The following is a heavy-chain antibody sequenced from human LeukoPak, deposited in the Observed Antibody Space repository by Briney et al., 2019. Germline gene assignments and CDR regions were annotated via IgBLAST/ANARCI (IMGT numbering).Heavy chain of an antibody. CDR1: GFTVSDYA. V-gene: IGHV3-23*01. CDR2: ISASGGRT. Sequence: GGSLRLSCAASGFTVSDYAMSWVRRAPGKGLEWVSAISASGGRTEYTDSGKGRFTISRDSSKNTLHLQMNSLRAEDTAVYYCARSPGQQLVLSLFDYWGQGTLVTVSS. J-gene: IGHJ4*02. D-gene: IGHD6-13*01. CDR3: ARSPGQQLVLSLFDY.